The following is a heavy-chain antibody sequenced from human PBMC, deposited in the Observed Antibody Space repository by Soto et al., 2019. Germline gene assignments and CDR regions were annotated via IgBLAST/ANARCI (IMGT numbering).Heavy chain of an antibody. V-gene: IGHV1-18*01. CDR3: ARAPKYSSTSGGWFDP. Sequence: ASVKVSCKASGYTFTSYGIIWVRQAPGQGLEWMGWISAYNGNTNYAQKLQGRVTMTTDTSTSTAYMELRSLRSDDTAVYYCARAPKYSSTSGGWFDPWGQGTLVTVSS. D-gene: IGHD2-2*01. CDR2: ISAYNGNT. J-gene: IGHJ5*02. CDR1: GYTFTSYG.